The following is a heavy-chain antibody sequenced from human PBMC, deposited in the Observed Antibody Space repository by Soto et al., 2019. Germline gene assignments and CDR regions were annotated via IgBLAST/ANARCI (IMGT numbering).Heavy chain of an antibody. J-gene: IGHJ5*02. CDR3: ASTTVDYGDYTAWFDP. Sequence: GESLKISCKGSGYSFTSYCISWVRQMPGKGLEWMGRIDPSDSYTNYSPSFQGHVTISADKSISTAYLQWSSLKASDTAMYYCASTTVDYGDYTAWFDPWGQGTLVTVSS. CDR2: IDPSDSYT. V-gene: IGHV5-10-1*01. CDR1: GYSFTSYC. D-gene: IGHD4-17*01.